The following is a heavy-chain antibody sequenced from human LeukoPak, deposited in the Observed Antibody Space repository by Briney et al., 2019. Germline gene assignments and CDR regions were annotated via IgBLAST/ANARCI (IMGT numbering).Heavy chain of an antibody. V-gene: IGHV1-24*01. D-gene: IGHD4-17*01. Sequence: ASVKVSCKVSGYTLTELSMHWVRQAPGKGLEWMGGFDPEDGETIYAQKFQGRVTMTEDTCTDTAYMELSSLRSEDTAVYYCATLPVTHLRGPEYFQHWGQGTLVTVSS. CDR1: GYTLTELS. CDR2: FDPEDGET. CDR3: ATLPVTHLRGPEYFQH. J-gene: IGHJ1*01.